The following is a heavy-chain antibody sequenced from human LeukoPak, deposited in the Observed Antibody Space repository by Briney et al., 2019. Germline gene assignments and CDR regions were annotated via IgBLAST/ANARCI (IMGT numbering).Heavy chain of an antibody. CDR2: INHSGST. CDR1: GGSFSGYY. Sequence: KPSETLSLTCAVYGGSFSGYYWSWIRQPPGKGLEWIGEINHSGSTNYNPSLKSRVTISVDTSKNQFSLKLSSVTAADTAVYYCARDPLKRAFDIWGQGTMVTVSS. J-gene: IGHJ3*02. V-gene: IGHV4-34*01. CDR3: ARDPLKRAFDI.